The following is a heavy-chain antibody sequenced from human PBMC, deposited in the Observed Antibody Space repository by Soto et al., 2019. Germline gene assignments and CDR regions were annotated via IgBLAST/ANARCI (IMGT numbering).Heavy chain of an antibody. V-gene: IGHV3-21*01. J-gene: IGHJ4*02. Sequence: PGGSLRLSCAASGFTFSTYTMSWVRQAPGKGLEWVSSISGSSSYIYYADSVKGRFTISRDNAKNSLYLQMNSLRAEDTAVYYCATCPGYSSAWFLGWGQGTLVTVSS. CDR3: ATCPGYSSAWFLG. CDR1: GFTFSTYT. D-gene: IGHD6-19*01. CDR2: ISGSSSYI.